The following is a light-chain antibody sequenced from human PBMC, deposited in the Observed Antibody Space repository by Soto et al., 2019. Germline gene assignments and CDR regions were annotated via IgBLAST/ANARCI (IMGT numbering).Light chain of an antibody. CDR2: DTS. Sequence: EIVLTQSPGTLSLSPGERATLSCRASQSVSSSYLGWYQQKPGQAPRLLIYDTSNRATGIPDRFSGSGSGTDYTLTIRRLEPDDFAVYYCHQYGASRWTVGQGTKVEIK. J-gene: IGKJ1*01. V-gene: IGKV3-20*01. CDR1: QSVSSSY. CDR3: HQYGASRWT.